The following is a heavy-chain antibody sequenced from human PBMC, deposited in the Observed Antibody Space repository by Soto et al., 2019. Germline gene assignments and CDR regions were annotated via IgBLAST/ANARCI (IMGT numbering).Heavy chain of an antibody. V-gene: IGHV3-30-3*01. CDR2: VSFDGSNK. CDR1: GFTFSTHA. Sequence: QVQLVESGGGVVQPGRSLRLSCAASGFTFSTHAMHWVSQAPGKGLECVAIVSFDGSNKYYADSVKGRFTISRDNSKNTLYPQMSGLTPEDTAVYYCARDQTGITTAGGGRIDHWGQGTLVTVSS. J-gene: IGHJ4*02. D-gene: IGHD6-13*01. CDR3: ARDQTGITTAGGGRIDH.